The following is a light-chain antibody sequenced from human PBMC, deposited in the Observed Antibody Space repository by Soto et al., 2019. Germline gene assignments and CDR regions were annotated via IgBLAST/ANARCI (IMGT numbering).Light chain of an antibody. Sequence: LQMTQSPSSLSASVGDRVTITCRASQGLSNHLVWFQQKPGKAPKSLLSAASRLQSGVPSRFIGSGYGADFTLTISSLQPEDFATEYCQQYDSYTRTFGQGTEVEFK. CDR1: QGLSNH. CDR2: AAS. V-gene: IGKV1-16*01. CDR3: QQYDSYTRT. J-gene: IGKJ1*01.